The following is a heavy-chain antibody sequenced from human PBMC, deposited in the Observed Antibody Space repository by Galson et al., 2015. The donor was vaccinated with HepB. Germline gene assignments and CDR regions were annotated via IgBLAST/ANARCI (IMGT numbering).Heavy chain of an antibody. J-gene: IGHJ6*03. Sequence: PALVKPTQTLTLTCTVSGFSLSDARVGVSWVRQPPGKALEWLAHISSNDEDSYSTSLKNRLHISQDTSRSQVVLNMTTMTPVDTATYFCVRIFKDYDFWSGYKSYYYYYMDVWGKGTTVTVSS. CDR2: ISSNDED. CDR3: VRIFKDYDFWSGYKSYYYYYMDV. D-gene: IGHD3-3*01. V-gene: IGHV2-26*01. CDR1: GFSLSDARVG.